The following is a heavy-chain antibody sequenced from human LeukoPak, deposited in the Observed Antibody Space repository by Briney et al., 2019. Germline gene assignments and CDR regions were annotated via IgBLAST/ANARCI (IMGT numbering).Heavy chain of an antibody. CDR2: INPNSGGT. CDR1: GYTFTGYY. Sequence: ASVKVSCKSSGYTFTGYYMHWVRQAPGQGLEWMGWINPNSGGTNYAQKFQGRVTMTRDTSISTAYMELSRLRSDDTAVYYCARAQKSGWYSDYWGQGTLVTVSS. CDR3: ARAQKSGWYSDY. D-gene: IGHD6-19*01. V-gene: IGHV1-2*02. J-gene: IGHJ4*02.